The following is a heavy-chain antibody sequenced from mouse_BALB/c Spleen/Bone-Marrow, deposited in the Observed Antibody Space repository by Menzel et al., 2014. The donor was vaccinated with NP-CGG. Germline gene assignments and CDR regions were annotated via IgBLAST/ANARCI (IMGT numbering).Heavy chain of an antibody. CDR3: ARSGSSSGYSDY. J-gene: IGHJ2*01. D-gene: IGHD1-1*01. V-gene: IGHV5-17*02. Sequence: EVKVEESGGGLVQPGGSRKLSCAASGFTFSSFGMHWVRQAPEKGLEWVAYISSGSSTIYYADTVMGRFTISRDNPKNTLFLQMTSLRSEDTAMYYCARSGSSSGYSDYWGQGTTLTVSS. CDR2: ISSGSSTI. CDR1: GFTFSSFG.